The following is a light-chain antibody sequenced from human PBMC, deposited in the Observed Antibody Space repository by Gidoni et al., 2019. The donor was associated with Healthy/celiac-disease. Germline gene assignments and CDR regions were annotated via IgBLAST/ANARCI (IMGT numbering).Light chain of an antibody. J-gene: IGKJ2*01. V-gene: IGKV4-1*01. CDR1: QSFLYSSNNKNY. CDR2: WAS. Sequence: DLLITPSPDFLALSLGQSATIHCKSSQSFLYSSNNKNYLAWYQQKPGQPTKLLIYWASTRESGVPERFSGSGSGTDFTLTISSLEAEDVAVYYCQQYYSTPHTFXQXTKLEIK. CDR3: QQYYSTPHT.